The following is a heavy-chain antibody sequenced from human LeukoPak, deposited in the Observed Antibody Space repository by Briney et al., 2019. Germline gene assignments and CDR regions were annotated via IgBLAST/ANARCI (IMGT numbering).Heavy chain of an antibody. V-gene: IGHV3-7*01. Sequence: PGGSLRLSCAASGFTFNTYWMNWVRQAPGKGLEWVANLNQDGSEIYYLESVKGRFTISRDNAKNSLYLQMNSLRAEDTALYYCTGDMGRVRSYEAFDIWGQGTMVTVSS. CDR1: GFTFNTYW. CDR3: TGDMGRVRSYEAFDI. D-gene: IGHD2-15*01. J-gene: IGHJ3*02. CDR2: LNQDGSEI.